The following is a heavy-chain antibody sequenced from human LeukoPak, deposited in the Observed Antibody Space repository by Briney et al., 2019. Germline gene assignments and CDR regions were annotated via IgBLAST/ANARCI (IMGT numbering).Heavy chain of an antibody. J-gene: IGHJ1*01. V-gene: IGHV3-74*01. CDR1: GFTFSNYW. CDR3: ASLNYYDSNFQL. Sequence: GGSLRLSCAASGFTFSNYWMHWVRQVSGKGLAWVSRINGDGSRTSYADSVKGRFTISRDNAKNTLHLQMNSLRAEDTAVYYCASLNYYDSNFQLWARAPWSPSHQ. CDR2: INGDGSRT. D-gene: IGHD3-22*01.